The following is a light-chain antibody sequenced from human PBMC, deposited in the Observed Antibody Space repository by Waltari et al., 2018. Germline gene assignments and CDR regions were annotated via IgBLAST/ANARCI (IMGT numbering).Light chain of an antibody. V-gene: IGKV3-20*01. CDR1: QSVSSSY. CDR2: GAS. Sequence: EIVLTQSPGPLSLSPGERATLSCRASQSVSSSYLAWYQQNPGQAPRLLIYGASSRATGIPDRFSGSGCGTDFTVTISRLEPEDFAVYYVQQYGSTPLTFGGVTKVEIK. CDR3: QQYGSTPLT. J-gene: IGKJ4*01.